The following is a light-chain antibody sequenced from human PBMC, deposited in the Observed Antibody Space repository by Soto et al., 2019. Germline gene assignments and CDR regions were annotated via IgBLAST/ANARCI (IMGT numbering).Light chain of an antibody. CDR2: EGS. Sequence: QSALTQPASVSGSPGQSITISCTGTSSDVGSYNLVSWYQQHPDKAPKLMIYEGSKRPSGVSNRFSGSKSGNTASLTISGRQAEDEADYYCCSYAGSGTYVFGTGTKLTVL. CDR3: CSYAGSGTYV. CDR1: SSDVGSYNL. J-gene: IGLJ1*01. V-gene: IGLV2-23*01.